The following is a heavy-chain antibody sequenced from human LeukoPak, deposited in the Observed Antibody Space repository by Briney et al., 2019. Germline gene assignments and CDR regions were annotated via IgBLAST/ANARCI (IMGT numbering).Heavy chain of an antibody. Sequence: GASARVSCKASGYTFTSYDINWVGQATGQGLEGMGWMNPNSGNTGYAQKFQGRVTITRNTSISTAYMELSSLRSEDTAVYYCATSRPGNYFPNYWGQGTLVTVSS. J-gene: IGHJ4*02. D-gene: IGHD2/OR15-2a*01. CDR1: GYTFTSYD. V-gene: IGHV1-8*03. CDR3: ATSRPGNYFPNY. CDR2: MNPNSGNT.